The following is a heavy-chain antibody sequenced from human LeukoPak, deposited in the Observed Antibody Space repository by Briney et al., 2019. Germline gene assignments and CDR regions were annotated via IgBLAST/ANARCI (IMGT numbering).Heavy chain of an antibody. CDR3: ARESNTAKVNVIDY. CDR2: ISAYNGNT. J-gene: IGHJ4*02. V-gene: IGHV1-18*01. Sequence: GASVKVSCKASGYTFTSYGISWVRQAPGQGLEWMGWISAYNGNTNYAQKLQGRVTMTTDTSTSTAYMELRSLRSDDTAVYYCARESNTAKVNVIDYWGQGTLVTVSS. D-gene: IGHD5-18*01. CDR1: GYTFTSYG.